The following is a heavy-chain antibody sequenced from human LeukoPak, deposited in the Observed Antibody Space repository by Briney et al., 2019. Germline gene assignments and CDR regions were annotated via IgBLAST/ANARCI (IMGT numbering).Heavy chain of an antibody. J-gene: IGHJ4*02. CDR3: ARSITMVRGGTALGY. V-gene: IGHV3-30-3*01. Sequence: GGSLRLSCAASGFTFSSYAMHWVRQAPGKGLEWVAVISYDGSNKYYADSVKGRFTISRDNSKNTLYLQMNSLRAEDTAVYYCARSITMVRGGTALGYWGQGTLVTVSS. D-gene: IGHD3-10*01. CDR2: ISYDGSNK. CDR1: GFTFSSYA.